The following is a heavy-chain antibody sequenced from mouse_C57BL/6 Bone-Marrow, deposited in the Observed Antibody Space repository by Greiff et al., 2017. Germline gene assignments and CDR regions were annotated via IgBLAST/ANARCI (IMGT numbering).Heavy chain of an antibody. J-gene: IGHJ2*01. CDR1: GYTFTDYY. D-gene: IGHD1-1*01. CDR2: IGPGSGST. Sequence: KLQQSGAELVKPGASVKISCKASGYTFTDYYINWVKQRPGQGLEWIGKIGPGSGSTYYNEKFKGKATLTADKSSSTAYMQLSSLTSEDSAVYFCASPYYYGSSYYDYWGQGTTLTVSS. V-gene: IGHV1-77*01. CDR3: ASPYYYGSSYYDY.